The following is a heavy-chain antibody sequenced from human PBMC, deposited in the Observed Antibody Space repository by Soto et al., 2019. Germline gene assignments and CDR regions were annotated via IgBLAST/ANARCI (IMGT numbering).Heavy chain of an antibody. Sequence: SQTLSLTCAISGDSVSSNSAAWNWIRQSPSRGLEWLGRTYYRSKWYNDYAVSVKSRITINPDTSKNQFSLQLNSVTPEDTAVYYCARDWEYSSGWQGGFYYYYGMDVRGQGTTVTVSS. J-gene: IGHJ6*02. CDR1: GDSVSSNSAA. V-gene: IGHV6-1*01. CDR3: ARDWEYSSGWQGGFYYYYGMDV. D-gene: IGHD6-19*01. CDR2: TYYRSKWYN.